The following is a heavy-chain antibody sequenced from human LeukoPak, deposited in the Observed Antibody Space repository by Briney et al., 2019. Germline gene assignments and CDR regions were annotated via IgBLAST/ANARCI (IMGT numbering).Heavy chain of an antibody. Sequence: SETLSVTCSVSGGSISSSTYYWGWIRQPPGKGLEWIGSIYYSGSTYYNPSLKSRVTISVDTSKNQFSLKLNSVTAADTAVYYCARHDYGDYSSFDYWGQGTLVTVSS. V-gene: IGHV4-39*01. D-gene: IGHD4-17*01. CDR3: ARHDYGDYSSFDY. J-gene: IGHJ4*02. CDR1: GGSISSSTYY. CDR2: IYYSGST.